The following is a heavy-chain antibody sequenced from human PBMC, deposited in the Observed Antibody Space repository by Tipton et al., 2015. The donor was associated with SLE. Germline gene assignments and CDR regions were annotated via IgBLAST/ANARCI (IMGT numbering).Heavy chain of an antibody. CDR2: IKQDGSET. J-gene: IGHJ6*03. V-gene: IGHV3-7*01. D-gene: IGHD1-1*01. Sequence: GSLRLSCLGPGFIFRGYWRSWVRQAPGRGLGWGAKIKQDGSETYYVDSGKGRFTISRDHAKNSLDLQMNGLRAEDTAVYHCARKGGYTSDVKYYYMDVWGKGTTVSVSS. CDR3: ARKGGYTSDVKYYYMDV. CDR1: GFIFRGYW.